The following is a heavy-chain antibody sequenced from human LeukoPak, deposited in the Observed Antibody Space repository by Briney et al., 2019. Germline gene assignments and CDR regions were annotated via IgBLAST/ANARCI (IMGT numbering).Heavy chain of an antibody. V-gene: IGHV3-21*01. CDR2: ISSSSYM. CDR1: GFTFSTYS. Sequence: GGSLRLSCAVSGFTFSTYSMHWVRQAPGKGLEWVSSISSSSYMNYADSVKGRFTISRDNAENSLYLQMNSLRAEDTAVYYCARDRGKISPYYYVDVWGKGTTVTVSS. D-gene: IGHD4-23*01. J-gene: IGHJ6*03. CDR3: ARDRGKISPYYYVDV.